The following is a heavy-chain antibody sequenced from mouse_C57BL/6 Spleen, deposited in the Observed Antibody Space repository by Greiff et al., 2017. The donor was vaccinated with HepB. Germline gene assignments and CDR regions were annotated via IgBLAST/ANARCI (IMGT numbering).Heavy chain of an antibody. CDR2: INPSSGYT. Sequence: VQLQQSGAELVKPGASVKLSCKASGYTFTSYWMHWVKQRPGQGLEWIGDINPSSGYTKYNQKFKDKATLTADKSSSTAYMQLSSLTSEDSAVYYCEKGGPITTGYYYAMDYWGQGTSVTVSS. V-gene: IGHV1-7*01. CDR1: GYTFTSYW. D-gene: IGHD1-1*01. J-gene: IGHJ4*01. CDR3: EKGGPITTGYYYAMDY.